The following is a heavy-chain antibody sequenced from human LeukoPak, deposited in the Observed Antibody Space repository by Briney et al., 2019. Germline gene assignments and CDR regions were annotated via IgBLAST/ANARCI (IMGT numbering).Heavy chain of an antibody. CDR1: GGSFIDYY. CDR3: ARPRSSYYYGSGSYYNY. Sequence: SETLSLTCAVYGGSFIDYYWSWIRQPPGKGLEWIGEINHGGSTNYNPSLKSRATISVDTSKNQFSLKLSSVTATDTAVYYCARPRSSYYYGSGSYYNYWGQGTLVTVSS. J-gene: IGHJ4*02. V-gene: IGHV4-34*01. CDR2: INHGGST. D-gene: IGHD3-10*01.